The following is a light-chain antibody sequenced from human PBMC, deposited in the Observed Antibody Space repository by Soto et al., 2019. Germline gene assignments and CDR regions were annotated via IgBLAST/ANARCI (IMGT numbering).Light chain of an antibody. Sequence: QSVLTQSPSASGTPGQRVTISCSGSASTIGRNYVYWYQQLPGTAPKLLIYRNSQRPSVVPDRFSGSKSGTSASLAISGLRSEDEADYYCAAWDDNLSGFYVFGDGTKLTVL. V-gene: IGLV1-47*01. CDR1: ASTIGRNY. J-gene: IGLJ1*01. CDR2: RNS. CDR3: AAWDDNLSGFYV.